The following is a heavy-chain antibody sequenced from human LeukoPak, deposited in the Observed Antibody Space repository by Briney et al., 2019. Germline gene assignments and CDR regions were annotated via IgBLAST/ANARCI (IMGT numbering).Heavy chain of an antibody. CDR2: IKQDGSEK. D-gene: IGHD2-2*01. CDR3: ARGQYCSSTSCYRRAFDI. CDR1: GFTSSSYA. V-gene: IGHV3-7*01. J-gene: IGHJ3*02. Sequence: GGSLRLSCAASGFTSSSYAMHWVRQAPGKGLEWVANIKQDGSEKYYVDSVKGRFTISRDNAKNSLYLQMNSLRAEDTAVYYCARGQYCSSTSCYRRAFDIWGQGTMVTVSS.